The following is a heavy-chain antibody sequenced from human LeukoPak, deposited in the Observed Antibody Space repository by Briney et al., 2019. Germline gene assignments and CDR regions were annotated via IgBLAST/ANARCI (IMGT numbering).Heavy chain of an antibody. CDR3: ARDNYYDSSGYLGY. J-gene: IGHJ4*02. V-gene: IGHV3-48*04. CDR1: GSTFSSYS. Sequence: GGSLRLSCAASGSTFSSYSMNWVRQAPGKGLEWVSYISSSSSTIYYADSVKGRFTISRDNAKNSLYLQMNSLRAEDTAVYYCARDNYYDSSGYLGYWGQGTLVTVSS. D-gene: IGHD3-22*01. CDR2: ISSSSSTI.